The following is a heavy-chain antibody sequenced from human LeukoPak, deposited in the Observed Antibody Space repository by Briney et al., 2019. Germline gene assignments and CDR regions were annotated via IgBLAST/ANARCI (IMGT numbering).Heavy chain of an antibody. V-gene: IGHV4-30-4*01. CDR1: GGSISSGDYY. Sequence: SQTLSLTCTVSGGSISSGDYYWSWIRQPPGKGLEWIGYIYYSGSTYYNPSLKSRVTISVDTSKNQFSLKLSSVTAADTAVYYCARDERFYYYDSSGKGMDVWGQGTTVTVSS. CDR2: IYYSGST. D-gene: IGHD3-22*01. CDR3: ARDERFYYYDSSGKGMDV. J-gene: IGHJ6*02.